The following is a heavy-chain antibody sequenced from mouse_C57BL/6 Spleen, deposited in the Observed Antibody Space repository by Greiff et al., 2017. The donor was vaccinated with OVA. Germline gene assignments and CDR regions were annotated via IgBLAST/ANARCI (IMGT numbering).Heavy chain of an antibody. J-gene: IGHJ2*01. V-gene: IGHV5-4*01. D-gene: IGHD2-4*01. CDR1: GFTFSSYA. CDR2: ISDGGSYT. CDR3: ARDGAYDYFYFDY. Sequence: EVKLMESGGGLVKPGGSLKLSCAASGFTFSSYAMSWVRQTPEKRLEWVATISDGGSYTYYPDNVKGRFTISRDNAKNNLYLQMSHLKSEDTAMYYCARDGAYDYFYFDYWGQGTTLTVSS.